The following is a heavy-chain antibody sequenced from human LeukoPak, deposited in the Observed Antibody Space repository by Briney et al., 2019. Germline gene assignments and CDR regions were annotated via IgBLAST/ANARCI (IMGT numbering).Heavy chain of an antibody. Sequence: GGSPRLSCAASGFTVSNNYMSWVRQAPGKGLEWVSVIYSGGKTYYSDSVKGRFTISRDTSKNTLFLQMNTLRAEDTAVYYCARGDSSSWYYFDYWGQGTLVTVSS. CDR1: GFTVSNNY. CDR2: IYSGGKT. D-gene: IGHD6-13*01. V-gene: IGHV3-53*01. CDR3: ARGDSSSWYYFDY. J-gene: IGHJ4*02.